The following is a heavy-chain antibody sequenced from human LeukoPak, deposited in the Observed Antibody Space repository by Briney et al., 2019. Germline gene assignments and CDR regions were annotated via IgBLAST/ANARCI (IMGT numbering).Heavy chain of an antibody. D-gene: IGHD2-15*01. CDR2: IHYNGNT. CDR3: AKLTGYCSGGSCYEVDF. J-gene: IGHJ4*02. CDR1: GGSISISGYY. V-gene: IGHV4-31*03. Sequence: SQTLSLTCTVSGGSISISGYYWSWIRQHPGKGLEWIGYIHYNGNTYYNPSLKSRLTISVDTSKNQFSLKLSSVTAADTAVYYCAKLTGYCSGGSCYEVDFWGQGTLVTVSS.